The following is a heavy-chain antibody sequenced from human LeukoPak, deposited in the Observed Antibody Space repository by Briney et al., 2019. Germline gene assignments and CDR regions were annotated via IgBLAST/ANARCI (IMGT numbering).Heavy chain of an antibody. D-gene: IGHD5-12*01. CDR2: INTKSGDA. Sequence: GASVKVSCKASGSTFSDYHINWVRQASGQGPEWMGWINTKSGDAKYNQAFQGRVTMTRDTSISTAYMELNRLRSEDTAVYYCATDAHPYSGYDYLPPDYYYYMDVWGKGTTVTVSS. CDR3: ATDAHPYSGYDYLPPDYYYYMDV. CDR1: GSTFSDYH. J-gene: IGHJ6*03. V-gene: IGHV1-2*02.